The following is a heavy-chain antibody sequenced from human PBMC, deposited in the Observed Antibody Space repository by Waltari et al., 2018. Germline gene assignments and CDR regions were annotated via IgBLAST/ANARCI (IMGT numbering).Heavy chain of an antibody. CDR2: IYYSGST. V-gene: IGHV4-39*01. CDR3: ARSHCSGGSCYFVDY. CDR1: GGSISSSSYY. D-gene: IGHD2-15*01. J-gene: IGHJ4*02. Sequence: QLQLQESGPGLVKPSETLSLTCTVSGGSISSSSYYWGWIRQPPGKGLEWIGSIYYSGSTYDNPSLKSRVTISVDTSKNQFSLKLSSVTAADTAVYYCARSHCSGGSCYFVDYWGQGTLVTVSS.